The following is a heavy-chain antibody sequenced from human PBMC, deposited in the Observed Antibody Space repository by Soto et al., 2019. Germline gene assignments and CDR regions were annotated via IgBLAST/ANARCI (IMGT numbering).Heavy chain of an antibody. J-gene: IGHJ6*02. CDR3: AKSPMVRTFHYGMDV. V-gene: IGHV3-7*05. CDR1: EFSFSSYW. Sequence: EVQVVESGGGLVQPGGSLRVSCAASEFSFSSYWMSWVRQAPGKGLEWVADINEDGTDKYYADAVKGRFTISRDNAKNSLYLQMNNLRAGDTAVYFCAKSPMVRTFHYGMDVWGQGTTVTVSS. D-gene: IGHD2-8*01. CDR2: INEDGTDK.